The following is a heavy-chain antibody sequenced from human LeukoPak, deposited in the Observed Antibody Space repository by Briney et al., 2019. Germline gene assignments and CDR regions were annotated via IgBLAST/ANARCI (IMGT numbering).Heavy chain of an antibody. CDR3: ARVHPLSDAFDI. J-gene: IGHJ3*02. V-gene: IGHV4-59*01. Sequence: PSETLSLTCTVSGGSISSYYWSWIRQPPGKGLEWIGYIYYSGSTNYNPSLKSRVTISVDTSKNQFSLKLSSVTAADTAVYYCARVHPLSDAFDIWGQGTMVTVSS. CDR1: GGSISSYY. CDR2: IYYSGST.